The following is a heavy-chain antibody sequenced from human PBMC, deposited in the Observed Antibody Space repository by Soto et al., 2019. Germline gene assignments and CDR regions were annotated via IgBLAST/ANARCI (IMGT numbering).Heavy chain of an antibody. CDR2: ISGNGGST. V-gene: IGHV3-23*01. D-gene: IGHD6-6*01. CDR3: AKGSEFSNSYTLDFDF. Sequence: PGGSLRLSCAASGFTFSSYAMSWVRQAPGRGLEWVSIISGNGGSTYYAASVKGRFTISRDNTKNTLYLQMDSLTAEDTAVYYCAKGSEFSNSYTLDFDFWDQGALVTVSS. J-gene: IGHJ4*02. CDR1: GFTFSSYA.